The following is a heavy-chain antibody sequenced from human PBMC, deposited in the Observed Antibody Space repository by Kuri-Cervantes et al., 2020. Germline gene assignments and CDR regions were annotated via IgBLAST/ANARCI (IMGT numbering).Heavy chain of an antibody. J-gene: IGHJ4*02. CDR2: ITSSSRTT. CDR3: ARDVTSFGVVTRYFDF. V-gene: IGHV3-48*04. CDR1: GFTFSSYN. Sequence: LSLTCAASGFTFSSYNMNWVRQAPGKGLEWVSYITSSSRTTYYADSVKGRFTISRDNANNSLFLQMNSLRADDTAVYYCARDVTSFGVVTRYFDFWGQGTLVTVSS. D-gene: IGHD3-3*01.